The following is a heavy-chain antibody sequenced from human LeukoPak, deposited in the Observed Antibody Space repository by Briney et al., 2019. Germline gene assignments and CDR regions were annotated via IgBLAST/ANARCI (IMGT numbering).Heavy chain of an antibody. V-gene: IGHV1-8*01. CDR1: GYTFTSYD. CDR3: ARDMGRRDGYNFDAFDI. J-gene: IGHJ3*02. CDR2: MSPNSGNT. D-gene: IGHD5-24*01. Sequence: RASVKVSCKASGYTFTSYDINWVRQATGQGLEWMGWMSPNSGNTGYAQKFQGRVTMTRDTSIGTAYLELSSLKSEDTAVYYCARDMGRRDGYNFDAFDIWGQGTMVTVSS.